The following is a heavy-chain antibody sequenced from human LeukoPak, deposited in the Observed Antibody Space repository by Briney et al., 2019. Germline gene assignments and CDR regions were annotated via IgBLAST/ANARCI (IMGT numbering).Heavy chain of an antibody. CDR3: TREWQQMRFDY. CDR1: GVSFSGYY. J-gene: IGHJ4*02. D-gene: IGHD6-13*01. V-gene: IGHV4-34*01. Sequence: SETLSLTCAVYGVSFSGYYWSWIRQPPGKGLEWIGEINHSGSTNYNPSLKSRVSILIDTSKNQFSLKLSSVTAADTAVYYCTREWQQMRFDYWGQGILVTVSS. CDR2: INHSGST.